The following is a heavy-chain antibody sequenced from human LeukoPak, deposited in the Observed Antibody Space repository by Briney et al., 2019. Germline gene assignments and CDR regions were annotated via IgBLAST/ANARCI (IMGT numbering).Heavy chain of an antibody. V-gene: IGHV1-2*02. D-gene: IGHD6-19*01. Sequence: ASVRVSCKASGYTFTGYYMHWVRQAPGQGLEWMGWINPNSGGTNYAQKFQGRVTMTRDTSISTAYMELSRLRSDNTAVYYCARDSYSSGAHYNWFDPWGQGTLVTVSS. CDR1: GYTFTGYY. J-gene: IGHJ5*02. CDR2: INPNSGGT. CDR3: ARDSYSSGAHYNWFDP.